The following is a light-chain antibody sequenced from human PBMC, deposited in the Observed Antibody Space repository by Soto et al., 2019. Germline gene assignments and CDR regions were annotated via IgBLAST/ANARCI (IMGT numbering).Light chain of an antibody. CDR3: QQLKVDPST. CDR2: KTS. CDR1: QGFXSR. Sequence: TQMTQSPSTLSASVGDRVTITCRASQGFXSRFAWYQQKPGKAPKVLXDKTSILEKGGPSRLSGSGSGTDFTLTITSLQPEDFATYYCQQLKVDPSTFGGGTKVDIK. J-gene: IGKJ4*01. V-gene: IGKV1-5*03.